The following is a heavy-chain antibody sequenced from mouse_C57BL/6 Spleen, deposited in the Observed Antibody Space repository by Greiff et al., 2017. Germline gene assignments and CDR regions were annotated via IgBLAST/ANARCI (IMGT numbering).Heavy chain of an antibody. D-gene: IGHD3-3*01. CDR1: GYSFTDYN. V-gene: IGHV1-39*01. CDR2: INPNYGTT. CDR3: ASRDGGYAMDY. J-gene: IGHJ4*01. Sequence: EVQLVQSGPELVKPGASVKISCKASGYSFTDYNMHWVKQSNGQSLEWIGVINPNYGTTSYNQKFKGKATLTVDQSSSTAYMQLNSLTSEDSAVYYWASRDGGYAMDYWGQGTSVTVSS.